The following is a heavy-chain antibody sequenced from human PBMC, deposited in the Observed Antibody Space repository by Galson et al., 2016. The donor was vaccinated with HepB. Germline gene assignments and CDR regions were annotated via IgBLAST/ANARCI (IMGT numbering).Heavy chain of an antibody. V-gene: IGHV6-1*01. J-gene: IGHJ5*02. CDR1: GDSVSSNSAA. D-gene: IGHD3-22*01. CDR3: VRDHYYFDSGGYSSAWFDP. Sequence: CAISGDSVSSNSAAWNWIRQSPSRGLEWLGRTYYRSKWYYDYAVSVESRITISPDTSKNRFSLQLNSVTAEDTAVYYCVRDHYYFDSGGYSSAWFDPWGQGLLVTVSS. CDR2: TYYRSKWYY.